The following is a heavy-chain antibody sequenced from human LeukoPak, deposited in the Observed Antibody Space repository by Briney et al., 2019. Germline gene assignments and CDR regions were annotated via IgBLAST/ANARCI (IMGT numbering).Heavy chain of an antibody. D-gene: IGHD2-15*01. Sequence: GASVKVSCKASGGTFSSYAISWVRQAPGQGLEWMGWISAYNGNTNYAQKLQGRVTITTDTSTSTAYMELRSLRSDDTAVYYCARDPSYCSGGSCYPGSAFDIWGQGTMVTVSS. J-gene: IGHJ3*02. CDR1: GGTFSSYA. CDR3: ARDPSYCSGGSCYPGSAFDI. CDR2: ISAYNGNT. V-gene: IGHV1-18*01.